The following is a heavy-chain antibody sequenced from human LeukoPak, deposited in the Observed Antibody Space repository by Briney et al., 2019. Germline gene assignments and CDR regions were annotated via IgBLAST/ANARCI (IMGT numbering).Heavy chain of an antibody. CDR2: ISYDGSNK. D-gene: IGHD6-13*01. Sequence: GGSLRLSCAASGFTFSSYGMHWVRQAPGKGLEWVAVISYDGSNKYYADSVKGRFTISRDNAKNSLYLQMNSLRAEDTAVYYCARGGPLGIAAAGYFDYWGQGTLVTVSS. CDR1: GFTFSSYG. V-gene: IGHV3-30*03. CDR3: ARGGPLGIAAAGYFDY. J-gene: IGHJ4*02.